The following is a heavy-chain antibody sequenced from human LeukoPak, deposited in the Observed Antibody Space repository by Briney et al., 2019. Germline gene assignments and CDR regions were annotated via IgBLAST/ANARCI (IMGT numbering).Heavy chain of an antibody. Sequence: ASVKVSCKASGYTFTSYYMHWVRQAHGQGKEWMGWINPNSGGTNYAQKFQGRVTMTRDTTISTAYMELSRLRSDDTAVYYCARDTLYGDYAAGMDVWGQGTTVTVSS. J-gene: IGHJ6*02. CDR1: GYTFTSYY. D-gene: IGHD4-17*01. CDR2: INPNSGGT. V-gene: IGHV1-2*02. CDR3: ARDTLYGDYAAGMDV.